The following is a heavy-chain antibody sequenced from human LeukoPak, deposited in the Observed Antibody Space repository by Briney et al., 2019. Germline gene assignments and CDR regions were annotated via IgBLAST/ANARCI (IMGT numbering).Heavy chain of an antibody. Sequence: ASVKVSCKASGYTFTSYGISWVRQATGQGLEWMGWMNPNSGNTGYAQKFQGRVTMTRNTSISTAYMELSSLRSEDTAVYYCARGGYYYGSDPLDYWGQGTLVTVSS. CDR3: ARGGYYYGSDPLDY. CDR1: GYTFTSYG. D-gene: IGHD3-10*01. V-gene: IGHV1-8*02. CDR2: MNPNSGNT. J-gene: IGHJ4*02.